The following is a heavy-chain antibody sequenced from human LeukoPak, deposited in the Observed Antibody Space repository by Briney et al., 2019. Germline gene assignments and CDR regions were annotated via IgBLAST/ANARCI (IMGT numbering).Heavy chain of an antibody. J-gene: IGHJ3*02. CDR1: GFTFSSYG. V-gene: IGHV3-30*18. CDR3: AKGSGVRKGAFDI. CDR2: ISYDGSNK. D-gene: IGHD3-22*01. Sequence: GGSLRLSCAASGFTFSSYGMHWVRRAPGKGLEWVAVISYDGSNKYYADSVKGRFTISRDNSKNTLYLQMNSLRAEDTAVYYCAKGSGVRKGAFDIWGQGTMVTVSS.